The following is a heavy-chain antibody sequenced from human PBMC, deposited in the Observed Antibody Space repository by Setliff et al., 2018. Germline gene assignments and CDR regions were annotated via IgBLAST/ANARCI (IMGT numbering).Heavy chain of an antibody. Sequence: NPSETLSLTCNVSGGSISTSNYHWGWVRQPPGKGLEWIANIYFNGDTVKQPFLKGRVTISIDTSKNQFSLGLSSVIVADSATYYCVRVRVVQGYYEFDSWGQGALVTVSS. V-gene: IGHV4-39*07. D-gene: IGHD3-16*01. CDR2: IYFNGDT. J-gene: IGHJ4*02. CDR1: GGSISTSNYH. CDR3: VRVRVVQGYYEFDS.